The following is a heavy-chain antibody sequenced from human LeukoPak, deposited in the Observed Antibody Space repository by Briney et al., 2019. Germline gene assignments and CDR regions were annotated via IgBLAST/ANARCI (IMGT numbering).Heavy chain of an antibody. CDR1: GGTFSSYA. J-gene: IGHJ2*01. CDR2: IIPILGIA. D-gene: IGHD3-22*01. CDR3: ARESENYYDSSGYYSNWYFDL. V-gene: IGHV1-69*04. Sequence: SVTVSCKASGGTFSSYAISWVRQAPGQGLEWMGRIIPILGIANYAQKFQGRVTITADKSTSTAYMELSSLRSEDTAVYYCARESENYYDSSGYYSNWYFDLWGRGTLVTVSS.